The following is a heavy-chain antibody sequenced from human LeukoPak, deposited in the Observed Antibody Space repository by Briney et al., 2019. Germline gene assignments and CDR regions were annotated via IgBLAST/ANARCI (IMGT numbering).Heavy chain of an antibody. CDR1: GGSFSGYY. Sequence: SETLSLTCAVYGGSFSGYYWSWIRQPPGKGLEWIGEINHSGSTNYNPSLKSRVTISLETSQNQYSLKLSSVTAAETAVYYCARALPGNPQPTRPTPKKRGYFDYWGQGTLVTVSS. D-gene: IGHD1-1*01. CDR3: ARALPGNPQPTRPTPKKRGYFDY. J-gene: IGHJ4*02. V-gene: IGHV4-34*01. CDR2: INHSGST.